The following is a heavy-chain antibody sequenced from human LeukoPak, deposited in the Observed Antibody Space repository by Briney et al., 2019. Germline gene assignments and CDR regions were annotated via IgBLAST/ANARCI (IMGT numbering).Heavy chain of an antibody. D-gene: IGHD6-6*01. CDR3: AREDLAQQLGAFDI. Sequence: SETLSLTCTVSGGSISRNSDYWGWIRQPAGKGLEWIGRIYTSGSTNYNPSLKSRVTISVDTSKNQFSLKLSSVTAADTAVYYCAREDLAQQLGAFDIWGQGTMVTVSS. V-gene: IGHV4-61*02. CDR2: IYTSGST. J-gene: IGHJ3*02. CDR1: GGSISRNSDY.